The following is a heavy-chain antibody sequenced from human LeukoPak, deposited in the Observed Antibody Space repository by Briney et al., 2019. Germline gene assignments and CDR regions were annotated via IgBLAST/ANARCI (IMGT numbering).Heavy chain of an antibody. Sequence: GGSLRLSCAASGFTFNSFAMSWVRQAPGKGLEWVSGISASGGSTYYADSVKGRFTISRDNAKNSLYLQMNSLRAEDTAVYYCSRGGSPPEARGDVFDIWGQGTMVSVSS. V-gene: IGHV3-23*01. CDR1: GFTFNSFA. J-gene: IGHJ3*02. D-gene: IGHD1-26*01. CDR3: SRGGSPPEARGDVFDI. CDR2: ISASGGST.